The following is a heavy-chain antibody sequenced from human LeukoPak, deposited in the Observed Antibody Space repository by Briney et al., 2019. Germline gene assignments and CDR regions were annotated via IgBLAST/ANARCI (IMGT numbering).Heavy chain of an antibody. Sequence: ASVKVSCKASGYTFTSYAMHWVRQAPGQRLEWMGWINAGNGNTKYSQKFQGRVTITRDTSASTAYMELSSLRSEDTAVYYCARDSPSVKSSSGRLGYWGQGTLVTVSS. J-gene: IGHJ4*02. V-gene: IGHV1-3*01. D-gene: IGHD6-13*01. CDR2: INAGNGNT. CDR1: GYTFTSYA. CDR3: ARDSPSVKSSSGRLGY.